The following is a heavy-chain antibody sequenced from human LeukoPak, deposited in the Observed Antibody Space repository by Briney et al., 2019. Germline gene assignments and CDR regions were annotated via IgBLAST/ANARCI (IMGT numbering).Heavy chain of an antibody. V-gene: IGHV3-11*01. J-gene: IGHJ4*02. D-gene: IGHD5-24*01. Sequence: GGSLRLSCAASGFTFNDYYMTWIRQAPGKGLEWVSYISSGGSTISYADSVKGRFTISRDNAKNSLYLQMNSLRAEDTAVYYCARYRDGYNYCFDYWGQGTLVTVSS. CDR1: GFTFNDYY. CDR3: ARYRDGYNYCFDY. CDR2: ISSGGSTI.